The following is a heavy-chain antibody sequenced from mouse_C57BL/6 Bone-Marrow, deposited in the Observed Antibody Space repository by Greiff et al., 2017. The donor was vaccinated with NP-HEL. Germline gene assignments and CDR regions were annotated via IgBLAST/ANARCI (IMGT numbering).Heavy chain of an antibody. V-gene: IGHV5-6*01. CDR1: GFTFSSYG. J-gene: IGHJ3*01. D-gene: IGHD2-4*01. CDR2: ISSGGSYT. CDR3: ASPYDYDVAWFAY. Sequence: EVHLVESGGDLVKPGGSLKLSCAASGFTFSSYGMSWVRQTPDKRLEWVATISSGGSYTYYPASVKGRFTISRDNAKNTLYLQMSSLKSEDTAMYYCASPYDYDVAWFAYWGQGTLVTVSA.